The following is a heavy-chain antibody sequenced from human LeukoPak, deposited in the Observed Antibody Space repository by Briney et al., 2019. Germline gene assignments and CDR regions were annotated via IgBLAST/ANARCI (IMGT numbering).Heavy chain of an antibody. CDR2: ISGSGGSP. J-gene: IGHJ4*02. CDR1: GFTFSSYA. V-gene: IGHV3-23*01. CDR3: AKGYYDYVWGSYYFDY. D-gene: IGHD3-16*01. Sequence: PGGSLRLSCAASGFTFSSYAMSWVRQAPGKGLEWVSAISGSGGSPYYADSVKGRFTISRDNSKNTLYLQMNSLRAEDTAVYYCAKGYYDYVWGSYYFDYWGQGILVTVSS.